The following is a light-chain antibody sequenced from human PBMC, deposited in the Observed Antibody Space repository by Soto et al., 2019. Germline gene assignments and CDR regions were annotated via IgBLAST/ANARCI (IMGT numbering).Light chain of an antibody. CDR2: LGS. V-gene: IGKV2-28*01. CDR1: QSLLHSNGYNY. J-gene: IGKJ3*01. Sequence: DIVMTQSPLSQPVTPGEPASISCRSSQSLLHSNGYNYLDWYLQKPGQSPQLLIYLGSNRASGVPDRFSGSGSSTDFTLKISRVEAEDVGVYYCMQALQTAFTFGPGTKVDIK. CDR3: MQALQTAFT.